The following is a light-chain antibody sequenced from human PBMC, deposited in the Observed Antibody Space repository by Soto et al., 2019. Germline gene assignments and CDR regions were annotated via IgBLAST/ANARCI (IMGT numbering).Light chain of an antibody. J-gene: IGKJ2*01. V-gene: IGKV3-20*01. Sequence: DIVLTQSPGTLSLSPGERATLSCRASESFSASYSAWYQHKPGQAPRLLIHGTSTGATGIPDRFSGSGSGTDFTLTIDRLEPEDCAVYYCLQYGSSVRAFGQGTKLEI. CDR3: LQYGSSVRA. CDR1: ESFSASY. CDR2: GTS.